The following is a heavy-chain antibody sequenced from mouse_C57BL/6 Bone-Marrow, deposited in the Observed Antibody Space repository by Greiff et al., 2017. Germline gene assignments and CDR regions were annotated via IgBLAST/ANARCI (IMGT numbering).Heavy chain of an antibody. D-gene: IGHD1-1*01. Sequence: VQLQESGAELVRPGTSVKVSCKASGYAFTNYLIEWVKQRPGQGLEWIGVINPGSGGTNYNEKFKGKATLTADKSSSTAYMQLSSLTSEDSAVYFCARRGITTVVATDWYFDVWGTGTTVTVSS. CDR2: INPGSGGT. CDR3: ARRGITTVVATDWYFDV. CDR1: GYAFTNYL. J-gene: IGHJ1*03. V-gene: IGHV1-54*01.